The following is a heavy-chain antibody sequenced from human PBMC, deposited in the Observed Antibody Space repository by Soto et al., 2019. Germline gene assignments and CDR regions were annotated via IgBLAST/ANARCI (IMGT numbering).Heavy chain of an antibody. D-gene: IGHD2-2*01. CDR3: ARDLPGDCSSTSCPVYYGMDV. Sequence: ASVKVSCKASGYTFTGYYMHWVRQVPGQGLEWMGWINPNSGGTNYAQKFQGWVTMTRDTSISTAYMELSRLRSDDTAVYYCARDLPGDCSSTSCPVYYGMDVWGQGTTVTVSS. CDR1: GYTFTGYY. CDR2: INPNSGGT. J-gene: IGHJ6*02. V-gene: IGHV1-2*04.